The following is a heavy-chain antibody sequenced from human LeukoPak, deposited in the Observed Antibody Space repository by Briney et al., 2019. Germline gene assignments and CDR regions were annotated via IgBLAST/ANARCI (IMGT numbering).Heavy chain of an antibody. CDR2: ITGSCTNR. V-gene: IGHV3-23*01. D-gene: IGHD3-9*01. Sequence: PGGSLRLSCVASVFTFSNYAMSCVREARGKGLECVSAITGSCTNRYYADSLKRRFTTSRDNSKHTVFLQMNRLRHEDTAIYYCVIWGDYDVLTGYYVPDYWGQGTLVTVAS. CDR3: VIWGDYDVLTGYYVPDY. CDR1: VFTFSNYA. J-gene: IGHJ4*02.